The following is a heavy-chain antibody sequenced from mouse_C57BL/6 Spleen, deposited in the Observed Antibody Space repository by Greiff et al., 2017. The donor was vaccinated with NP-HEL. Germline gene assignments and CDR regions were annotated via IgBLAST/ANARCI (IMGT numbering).Heavy chain of an antibody. CDR1: GFTFSDYY. D-gene: IGHD2-4*01. CDR3: ARVDDDYDSYWYFDV. CDR2: INYDGSST. J-gene: IGHJ1*03. Sequence: EVKLVESEGGLVQPGRSMKLSCTASGFTFSDYYMAWVRQVPEKGLEWVANINYDGSSTYYLDSLKSRFIISRDNAKNILYLQMSSLKSEDTATYYCARVDDDYDSYWYFDVWGTGTTVTVSS. V-gene: IGHV5-16*01.